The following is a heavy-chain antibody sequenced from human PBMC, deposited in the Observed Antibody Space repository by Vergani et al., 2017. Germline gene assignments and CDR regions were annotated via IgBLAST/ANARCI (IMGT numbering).Heavy chain of an antibody. J-gene: IGHJ4*02. CDR3: AKVTTVVTPYRLDY. CDR2: ISYDGSNK. Sequence: QVQLVESGGGVVQPGRSLRLSCAASGFTFSSYGMHWVRQAPGKGLEWVAVISYDGSNKYYADSVKGRFTISRDNSKNTLYLQMNSLRAEDTAVYYCAKVTTVVTPYRLDYWGQGTLVTVSS. D-gene: IGHD4-23*01. V-gene: IGHV3-30*18. CDR1: GFTFSSYG.